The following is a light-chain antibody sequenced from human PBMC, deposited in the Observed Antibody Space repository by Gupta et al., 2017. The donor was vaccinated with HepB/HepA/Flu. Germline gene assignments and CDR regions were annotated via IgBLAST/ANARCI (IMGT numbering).Light chain of an antibody. CDR1: QSVSTAY. CDR2: SAS. Sequence: IVLTQSPGTLSLSPGERATLSCRASQSVSTAYLAWYQQKPGQAPRLLINSASSRATGVPNRFSGSGSGTEFTLTINRLEPEDFAVYYCQQEDCSSFTFGQGTNMDIK. V-gene: IGKV3-20*01. J-gene: IGKJ2*01. CDR3: QQEDCSSFT.